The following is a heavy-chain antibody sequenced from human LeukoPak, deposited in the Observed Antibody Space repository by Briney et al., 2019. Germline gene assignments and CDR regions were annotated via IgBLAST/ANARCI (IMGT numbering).Heavy chain of an antibody. D-gene: IGHD3-22*01. V-gene: IGHV3-7*01. CDR3: AREVVLSTSAWFEY. CDR2: IKEDGTEK. Sequence: PGGPLRLSCAVSGFTFSSYWMSWVRQAPGKGLEWVANIKEDGTEKYYQDSVKGRFTISRDNAKNSLYLQVNSLRAEDTAVYYCAREVVLSTSAWFEYWGQGTLVTVSS. CDR1: GFTFSSYW. J-gene: IGHJ4*02.